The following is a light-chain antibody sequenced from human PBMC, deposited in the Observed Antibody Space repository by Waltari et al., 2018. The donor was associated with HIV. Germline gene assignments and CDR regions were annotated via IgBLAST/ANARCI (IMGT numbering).Light chain of an antibody. Sequence: SALSQPASVSGSPAQSITIPCPGTRSDVAGYNYFSWYQQHPGKAPKLMIYDVSNRPSGVSNRFSGSKSGNTASLTISGLQAEDEADYYCSSYTSSSTLAWVFGGGTKLTVL. V-gene: IGLV2-14*01. CDR2: DVS. CDR3: SSYTSSSTLAWV. CDR1: RSDVAGYNY. J-gene: IGLJ3*02.